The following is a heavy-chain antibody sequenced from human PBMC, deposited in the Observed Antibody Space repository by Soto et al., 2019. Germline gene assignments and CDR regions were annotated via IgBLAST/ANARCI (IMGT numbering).Heavy chain of an antibody. D-gene: IGHD6-19*01. CDR3: TSTSSGWSHYYYGMDV. Sequence: PGGSQRLSCAASGFTFSGSAMHWVRQASGKGLEWVGRIRSKANSYATAYAASVKGRFTISRDDSKNTAYLQMNSLKTEDTAVYSCTSTSSGWSHYYYGMDVWGQGTTVTVSS. CDR1: GFTFSGSA. CDR2: IRSKANSYAT. V-gene: IGHV3-73*01. J-gene: IGHJ6*02.